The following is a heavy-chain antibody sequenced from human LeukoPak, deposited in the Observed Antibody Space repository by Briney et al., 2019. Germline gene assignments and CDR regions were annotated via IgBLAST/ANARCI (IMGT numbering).Heavy chain of an antibody. D-gene: IGHD1-1*01. CDR3: ARNWRLDY. V-gene: IGHV3-23*01. CDR1: GFTFNIYA. CDR2: ISPNGNNK. Sequence: GGSLRLSCAASGFTFNIYAMTWARQAPGRGLEWVSVISPNGNNKFYADSVKGRFTISRDNSKNKVFLQMHSLGAEDMGVCYCARNWRLDYWGQGTLVTVSS. J-gene: IGHJ4*02.